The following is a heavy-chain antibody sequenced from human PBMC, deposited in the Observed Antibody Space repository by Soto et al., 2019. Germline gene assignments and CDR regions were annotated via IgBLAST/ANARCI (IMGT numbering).Heavy chain of an antibody. CDR2: ITTSGSNT. J-gene: IGHJ6*03. Sequence: EVQLLESGGGLVQPGGSLRLSCAASGFTFSTYAMSWVRQAPGKGLEWVSTITTSGSNTYYADSVQGRFTISRYNSKNTMYLQMIRLRAEDTAVYYCAGRYCPSGVCYTNYYYYVDVWGKGTTVTVSS. D-gene: IGHD2-8*01. CDR3: AGRYCPSGVCYTNYYYYVDV. V-gene: IGHV3-23*01. CDR1: GFTFSTYA.